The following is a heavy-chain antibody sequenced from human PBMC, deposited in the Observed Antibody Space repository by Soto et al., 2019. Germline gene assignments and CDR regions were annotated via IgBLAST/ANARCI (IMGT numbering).Heavy chain of an antibody. Sequence: PSETLSLTCTVSGGSISSYYWSWIRQPPGKGLEWIGYIYYSASTNYSPSLKSRVTISVDTSKNQFSLNLSSVTAADTAVYYCARHLPYCGGDCYSLDYWGQGTLDTVSS. CDR2: IYYSAST. D-gene: IGHD2-21*02. CDR3: ARHLPYCGGDCYSLDY. J-gene: IGHJ4*02. V-gene: IGHV4-59*08. CDR1: GGSISSYY.